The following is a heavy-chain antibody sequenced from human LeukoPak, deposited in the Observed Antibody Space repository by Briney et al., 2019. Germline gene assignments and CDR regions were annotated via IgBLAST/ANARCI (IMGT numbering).Heavy chain of an antibody. V-gene: IGHV1-8*01. J-gene: IGHJ5*02. CDR3: ARVSMVRGAPRYNWFDP. Sequence: ASVKVSCKASGYTFTSYDINWVRQATGQGLEWMGWMNPNSGNTGYAQKLQGRVTMTTDTSTSTAYMELRSLRSDDTAVYYCARVSMVRGAPRYNWFDPWGQGTLVTVSS. D-gene: IGHD3-10*01. CDR1: GYTFTSYD. CDR2: MNPNSGNT.